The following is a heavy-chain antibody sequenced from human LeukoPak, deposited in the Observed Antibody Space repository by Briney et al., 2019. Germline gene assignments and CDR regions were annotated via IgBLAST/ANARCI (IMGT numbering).Heavy chain of an antibody. CDR2: IYPSGST. Sequence: SETLSLTCTVSGGFISSYYWSWIRQPAGKGLEWIGRIYPSGSTNYNPSLKSRVTILVDASKNQFSLKLSSVTAADTAVYYCARGGLERGYYYYMDVWGKGTTVTVSS. CDR3: ARGGLERGYYYYMDV. D-gene: IGHD1-1*01. J-gene: IGHJ6*03. CDR1: GGFISSYY. V-gene: IGHV4-4*07.